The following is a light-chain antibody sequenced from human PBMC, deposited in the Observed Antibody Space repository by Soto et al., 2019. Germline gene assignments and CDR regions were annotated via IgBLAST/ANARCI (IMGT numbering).Light chain of an antibody. CDR3: TSYTRDTALV. CDR2: EVS. J-gene: IGLJ1*01. Sequence: QSALTQPASVSGSPGQSITISCTGTSSDVGTYNYVSWYQHHPGKAPKLIIYEVSNRPSGVSNRFSGSKSGSTASLTISGLQAEDEADYHCTSYTRDTALVFGTANKVTV. V-gene: IGLV2-14*01. CDR1: SSDVGTYNY.